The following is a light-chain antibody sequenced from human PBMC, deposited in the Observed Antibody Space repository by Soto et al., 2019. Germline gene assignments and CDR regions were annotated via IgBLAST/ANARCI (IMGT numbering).Light chain of an antibody. V-gene: IGKV1-9*01. J-gene: IGKJ1*01. CDR3: QHYISYSQS. CDR1: QAVPNN. Sequence: DIHLTQSPSFLSASVGDRVTITCRPSQAVPNNMAWYQQKPGKPPKLLIYEESTLHSGVPSRFSGRGSGTEFSLTITSLQPDDSATYYCQHYISYSQSFGQGTKVDIK. CDR2: EES.